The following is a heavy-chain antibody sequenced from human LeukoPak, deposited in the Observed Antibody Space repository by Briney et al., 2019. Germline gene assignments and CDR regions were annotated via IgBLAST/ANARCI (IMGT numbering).Heavy chain of an antibody. V-gene: IGHV3-23*01. CDR3: AKDLSRAALNDY. CDR2: ISSTGGTT. J-gene: IGHJ4*02. Sequence: GGTLRLSCAASGITFSSYGMSWVRQAPGKGLEWVSSISSTGGTTYYADSVKGRFTISRDNSKNTLYLQMNSLRAEDTAVYYCAKDLSRAALNDYWGQGTLVTVSS. CDR1: GITFSSYG. D-gene: IGHD6-6*01.